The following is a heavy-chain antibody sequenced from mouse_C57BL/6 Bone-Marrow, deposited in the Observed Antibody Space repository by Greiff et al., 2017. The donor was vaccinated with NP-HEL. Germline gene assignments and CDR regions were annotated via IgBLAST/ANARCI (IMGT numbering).Heavy chain of an antibody. Sequence: QVQLQQPGAELVRPGSSVKLSCKASGYTFTSYWMHWVKQRPIQGLEWIGNIDPSDSETHYNQKFKDKATLTVDKSSSTAYMQLSSLTSEDSAVYYCARGEQLRPWFAYWGQGTLVTVSA. CDR2: IDPSDSET. V-gene: IGHV1-52*01. CDR1: GYTFTSYW. J-gene: IGHJ3*01. D-gene: IGHD3-2*02. CDR3: ARGEQLRPWFAY.